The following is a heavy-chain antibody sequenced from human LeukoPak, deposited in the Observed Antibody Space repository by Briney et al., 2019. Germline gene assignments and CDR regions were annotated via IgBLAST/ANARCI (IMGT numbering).Heavy chain of an antibody. Sequence: PGGSLRLSCAASGFTFSSYGMHWVRQAPGKGLEWVAVISYDGSNKYYADSVKGRFTISRDNSKNTPYLQMNSLRAEDTAVYYCASIGTEKAGHWGQGTLVTVSS. CDR2: ISYDGSNK. CDR1: GFTFSSYG. CDR3: ASIGTEKAGH. J-gene: IGHJ4*02. V-gene: IGHV3-30*03. D-gene: IGHD1-14*01.